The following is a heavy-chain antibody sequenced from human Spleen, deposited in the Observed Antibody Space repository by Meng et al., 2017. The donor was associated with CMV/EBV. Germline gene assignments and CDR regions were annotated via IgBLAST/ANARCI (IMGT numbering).Heavy chain of an antibody. V-gene: IGHV3-9*01. J-gene: IGHJ6*02. CDR2: IGWDGGNV. CDR1: GFTFENYA. Sequence: GGSLRLSCAASGFTFENYALHWVRQAPGKGLEWVSGIGWDGGNVAYAASVKGRFTVSRDNAKKSLYLQMNSLTPEDTALYYCAKGRGYRGGYSTGWDPDYYYYYGMDVWGQGTTVTVSS. D-gene: IGHD6-19*01. CDR3: AKGRGYRGGYSTGWDPDYYYYYGMDV.